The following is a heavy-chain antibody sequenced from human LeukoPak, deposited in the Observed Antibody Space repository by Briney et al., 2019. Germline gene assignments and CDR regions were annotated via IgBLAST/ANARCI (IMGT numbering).Heavy chain of an antibody. Sequence: PGGSLRLSCVASGFTFSNNAMSWVRQAPGKGLEWVSGISGGGGTTNYADSVKGRFTISRDNSKNTLYLQMNSLRAEDTAVYYCARGRGYSSSWYAYWGQGTLVTVSS. V-gene: IGHV3-23*01. D-gene: IGHD6-13*01. CDR1: GFTFSNNA. J-gene: IGHJ4*02. CDR2: ISGGGGTT. CDR3: ARGRGYSSSWYAY.